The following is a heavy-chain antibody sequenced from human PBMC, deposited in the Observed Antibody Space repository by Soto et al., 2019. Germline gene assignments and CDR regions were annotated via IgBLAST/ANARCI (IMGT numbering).Heavy chain of an antibody. J-gene: IGHJ6*03. D-gene: IGHD2-15*01. CDR2: INSDGSVS. CDR1: GFTFSNYW. Sequence: EVQLVESGGGLVQPGGSLRLSCAASGFTFSNYWMYWVRQAPGKGLVWVSRINSDGSVSSYADSVKGRLTISRDNVKNTLYLQMDSLRAEDTAVYYCARGDCVGGTCYSLAGSFYYYMDVWGKGTTVPV. CDR3: ARGDCVGGTCYSLAGSFYYYMDV. V-gene: IGHV3-74*01.